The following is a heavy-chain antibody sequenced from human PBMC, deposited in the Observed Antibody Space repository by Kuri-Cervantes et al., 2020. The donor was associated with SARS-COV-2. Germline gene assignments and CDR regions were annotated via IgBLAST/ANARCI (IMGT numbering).Heavy chain of an antibody. J-gene: IGHJ4*02. Sequence: GGSLRLSCAASGFTFSSYWMSWVRQAPGKRLEWVANIRQDAGDKNCVDSVRGRFTISRDNAKNSLYLQMNSLGAEDTAVYYCARDHGGALDSWGQGTLVTVSS. CDR2: IRQDAGDK. V-gene: IGHV3-7*01. D-gene: IGHD3-16*01. CDR3: ARDHGGALDS. CDR1: GFTFSSYW.